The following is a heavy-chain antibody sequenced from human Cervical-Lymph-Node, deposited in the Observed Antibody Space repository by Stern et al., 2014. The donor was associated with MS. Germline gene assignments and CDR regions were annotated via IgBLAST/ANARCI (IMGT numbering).Heavy chain of an antibody. CDR1: GYTFTAYY. J-gene: IGHJ6*02. CDR2: VNPNSGGT. Sequence: QVQLLQPGAEVKKPGASVKVSCKASGYTFTAYYLHWVRQAPGQGLAWMGWVNPNSGGTSYAPKFHGRVTMTRDTSPSTAFMELSTLTSDDTAFYYCARGPNEHWGGHYNSNGMDVWGQGTTVTVSS. D-gene: IGHD2-21*01. CDR3: ARGPNEHWGGHYNSNGMDV. V-gene: IGHV1-2*02.